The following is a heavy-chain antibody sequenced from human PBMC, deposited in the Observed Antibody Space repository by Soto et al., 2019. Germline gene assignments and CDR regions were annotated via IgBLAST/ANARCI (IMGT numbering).Heavy chain of an antibody. V-gene: IGHV1-69*01. Sequence: QVQLVQSGDEVKKPGSSVKVACKASGGTFSSYAISWVRHAPGQWLEWMGGIIPIPGTANYAQKFQGRVTITADEFTSTAYLELSSLRSADTAVYYCARSQGSSTSLELYYYYYYGMYVWGQWTTVTVSS. CDR2: IIPIPGTA. CDR1: GGTFSSYA. CDR3: ARSQGSSTSLELYYYYYYGMYV. D-gene: IGHD2-2*01. J-gene: IGHJ6*02.